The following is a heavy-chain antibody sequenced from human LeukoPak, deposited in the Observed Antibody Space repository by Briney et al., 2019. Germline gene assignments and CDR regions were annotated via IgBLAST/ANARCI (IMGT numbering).Heavy chain of an antibody. V-gene: IGHV1-69*05. CDR3: ARSGGDMKVRYYFDY. D-gene: IGHD3-22*01. CDR2: IIPIFGTA. Sequence: ASVKVSCKASGGSFSSYAIRWVREAPGQGLEWMERIIPIFGTANYAQKFQGRVTITTDESTKTAYMELSSLRSEDTAVYYCARSGGDMKVRYYFDYWGQGTLVTVSS. CDR1: GGSFSSYA. J-gene: IGHJ4*02.